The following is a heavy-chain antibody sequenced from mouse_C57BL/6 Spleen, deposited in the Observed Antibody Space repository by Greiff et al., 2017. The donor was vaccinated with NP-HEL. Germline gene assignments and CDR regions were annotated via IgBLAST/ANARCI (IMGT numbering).Heavy chain of an antibody. CDR3: ARTARIKY. V-gene: IGHV3-2*02. Sequence: VQLQQSGPGLVKPSQSLSLTCTVTGYSITSGYGWNWIRQFPGNKLEWMGYISYSGSTNYNPSLKSRIPITRDKSKNQFFLQLNSVTTEDTATYYCARTARIKYWGQGTTLTVSS. D-gene: IGHD1-2*01. CDR2: ISYSGST. J-gene: IGHJ2*01. CDR1: GYSITSGYG.